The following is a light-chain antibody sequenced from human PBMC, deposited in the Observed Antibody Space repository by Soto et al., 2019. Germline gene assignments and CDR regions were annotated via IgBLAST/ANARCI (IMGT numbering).Light chain of an antibody. J-gene: IGLJ2*01. CDR3: AAWDDNLSALV. CDR1: SSSIGTNF. Sequence: QSVLTQPPSASGTPGQRVTISCSGGSSSIGTNFVSWYQLLPGTAPKLLIFRNNQRPSGVPDRFSGSRSGTSAPLAISGLRSEDEADYFCAAWDDNLSALVFGGGTKVTVL. CDR2: RNN. V-gene: IGLV1-47*01.